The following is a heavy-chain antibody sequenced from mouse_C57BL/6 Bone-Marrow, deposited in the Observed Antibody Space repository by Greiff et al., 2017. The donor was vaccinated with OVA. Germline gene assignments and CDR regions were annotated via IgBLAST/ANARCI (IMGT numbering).Heavy chain of an antibody. Sequence: VQLQQSGAELVRPGTSVKVSCKASGYAFTNYLIEWVKQRPGQGLEWIGVINPGSGGTNYNEKFKGKATLTADKSSSTAYMQLSSLTSEDSAVYVCAECPALRGYYDMDYWGQGTSVTVSS. CDR1: GYAFTNYL. J-gene: IGHJ4*01. CDR2: INPGSGGT. V-gene: IGHV1-54*01. CDR3: AECPALRGYYDMDY.